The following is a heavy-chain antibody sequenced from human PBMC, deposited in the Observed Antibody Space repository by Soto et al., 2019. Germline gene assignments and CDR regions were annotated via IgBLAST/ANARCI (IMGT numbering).Heavy chain of an antibody. CDR1: GFTFSSYS. V-gene: IGHV3-21*01. CDR3: ARSGSSSGPNDAFDI. CDR2: ISSSSSYI. D-gene: IGHD6-13*01. J-gene: IGHJ3*02. Sequence: PRLSCAASGFTFSSYSMNWVRQAPGKGLEWVSSISSSSSYIYYADSVKGRFTISRDNAKNSLYLQMNSLRAEDTAVYYCARSGSSSGPNDAFDIWGQGTMVTVSS.